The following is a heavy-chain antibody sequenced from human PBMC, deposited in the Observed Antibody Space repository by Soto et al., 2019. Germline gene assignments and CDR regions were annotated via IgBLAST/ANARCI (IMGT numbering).Heavy chain of an antibody. D-gene: IGHD4-4*01. CDR1: GGSIRSGGYY. V-gene: IGHV4-31*03. J-gene: IGHJ6*02. Sequence: SETLSLTCTVSGGSIRSGGYYWSWVRQNPRRGLEWIGNIYYSGNTYYNPSLKSRLTISVDTSKNQFSLNLSSVTAADTAVYYCAGGRKPVYTITTSLVDYYYFVMAVWGQGTTVTVSS. CDR3: AGGRKPVYTITTSLVDYYYFVMAV. CDR2: IYYSGNT.